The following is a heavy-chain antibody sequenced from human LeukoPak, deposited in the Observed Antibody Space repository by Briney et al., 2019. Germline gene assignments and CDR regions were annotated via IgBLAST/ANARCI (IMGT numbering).Heavy chain of an antibody. CDR2: INSDGSST. V-gene: IGHV3-74*01. CDR3: AKLIGPRRENDY. J-gene: IGHJ4*02. CDR1: GFTFSSYW. Sequence: GGSLRLSCAASGFTFSSYWMHWVRQAPGKGLVWVSRINSDGSSTSYADSVKGRFTISRDNAKNTLYLQMNSLRAEDTAVYYCAKLIGPRRENDYWGQGTLVTVSS. D-gene: IGHD2/OR15-2a*01.